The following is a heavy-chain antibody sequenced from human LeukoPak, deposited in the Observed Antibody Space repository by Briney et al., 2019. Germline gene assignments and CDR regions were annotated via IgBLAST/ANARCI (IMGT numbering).Heavy chain of an antibody. Sequence: GAPVKVSCKASGYTFTSYDINWVRQATGQGLEWMGWMNPNSGNTGYAQKFQGRVTMTRNTSISTAYMELSSLRSEDTAVYYCARARVQGNWFDPWGQGTLVTVSS. J-gene: IGHJ5*02. V-gene: IGHV1-8*01. CDR2: MNPNSGNT. D-gene: IGHD1-1*01. CDR1: GYTFTSYD. CDR3: ARARVQGNWFDP.